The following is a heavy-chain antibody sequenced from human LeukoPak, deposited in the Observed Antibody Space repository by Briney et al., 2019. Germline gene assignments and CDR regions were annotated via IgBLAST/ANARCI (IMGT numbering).Heavy chain of an antibody. CDR3: AREPLPLKGGSQDY. V-gene: IGHV4-4*02. D-gene: IGHD1-26*01. J-gene: IGHJ4*02. CDR2: IYHSGST. CDR1: GGSGGSISSSNF. Sequence: SGTLSLTCAVSGGSGGSISSSNFWSWVRQPPGKGLEWIGEIYHSGSTNYNPSLKSRVTISVDTSKNQFSLKLSSVTAADTAVYYCAREPLPLKGGSQDYWGQGTLVTVSS.